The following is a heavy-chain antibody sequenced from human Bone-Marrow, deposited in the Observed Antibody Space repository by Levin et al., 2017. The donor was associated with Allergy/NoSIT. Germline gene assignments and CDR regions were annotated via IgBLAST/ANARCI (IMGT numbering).Heavy chain of an antibody. CDR2: ISGGGGAI. J-gene: IGHJ4*02. CDR3: ASHRDGRNPFDH. Sequence: LSLTCVVSGLTFSVYSMNWVRQAPGRGLEWVASISGGGGAIYYADSVEGRFTISRDNSRNSMYLQMNSLRVEDTAVYFCASHRDGRNPFDHWGQGSLVTVSS. D-gene: IGHD5-24*01. V-gene: IGHV3-21*01. CDR1: GLTFSVYS.